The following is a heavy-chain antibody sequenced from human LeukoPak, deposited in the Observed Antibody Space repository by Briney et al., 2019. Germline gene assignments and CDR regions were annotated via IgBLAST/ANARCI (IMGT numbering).Heavy chain of an antibody. D-gene: IGHD1-1*01. CDR2: MNPNSGNA. J-gene: IGHJ5*02. Sequence: VASVKVSCKASGYTFTSYDINWVRQATGQGLEWMGWMNPNSGNAGYAQKFQGRVTMTRNTSISTAYMDLSSLRSEDTAVYYCARGRNNWAHFDPWGQGTLVTVSS. V-gene: IGHV1-8*01. CDR3: ARGRNNWAHFDP. CDR1: GYTFTSYD.